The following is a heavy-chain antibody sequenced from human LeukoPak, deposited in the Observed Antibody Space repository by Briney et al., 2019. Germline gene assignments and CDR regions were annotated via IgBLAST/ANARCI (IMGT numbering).Heavy chain of an antibody. Sequence: PGGSLRLSCAASGFTFSSYEMNWVRQAPGKGLEWVSYISSSSSTIYYADSVKGRFTISRDNAKNSLYLQMNSLRAEDTAVYYCARRGSDDAFDIWGQGTMVTVSS. CDR1: GFTFSSYE. V-gene: IGHV3-48*03. CDR2: ISSSSSTI. CDR3: ARRGSDDAFDI. J-gene: IGHJ3*02. D-gene: IGHD2-15*01.